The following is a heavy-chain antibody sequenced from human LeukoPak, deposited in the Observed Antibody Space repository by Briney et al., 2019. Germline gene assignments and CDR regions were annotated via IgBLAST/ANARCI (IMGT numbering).Heavy chain of an antibody. CDR1: GGSISSGGYY. J-gene: IGHJ4*02. V-gene: IGHV4-31*03. D-gene: IGHD1-26*01. CDR3: ARDRSAGGVDY. Sequence: SQTLSLTCTVSGGSISSGGYYWSWIRQHPGKGLEWIGYIYYSGSTYYNPSLKSRVTISVDTSKNQFSLKLSSATAADTAVYYCARDRSAGGVDYWGQGTLVTVSS. CDR2: IYYSGST.